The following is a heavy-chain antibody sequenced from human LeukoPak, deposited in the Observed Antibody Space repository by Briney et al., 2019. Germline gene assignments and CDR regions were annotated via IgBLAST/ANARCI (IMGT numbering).Heavy chain of an antibody. CDR3: AKDMVLGTVTPVGYFDY. V-gene: IGHV3-30-3*01. J-gene: IGHJ4*02. CDR2: ISYDGSNK. D-gene: IGHD4-17*01. Sequence: QPGRSLRLSCAASGFTFSSYAMHWVRQAPGKGLEWVAVISYDGSNKYYADSVKGRFTISRDNSKNTLYLQMNSLRAEDTALYYCAKDMVLGTVTPVGYFDYWGQGTLVTVSS. CDR1: GFTFSSYA.